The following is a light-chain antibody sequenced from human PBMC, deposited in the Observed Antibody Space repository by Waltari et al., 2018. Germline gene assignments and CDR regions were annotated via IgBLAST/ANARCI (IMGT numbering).Light chain of an antibody. J-gene: IGKJ2*01. Sequence: EIVMTQSPGTLSVSPGERATLSCRASQSVSSNLAWYQQKPGQAPRLLIHDASTRATGGPARFSGSGSGTEFTLTISSLQSEDFAVYYCQQYNDWPPGYTFGQGTKLEI. V-gene: IGKV3-15*01. CDR2: DAS. CDR3: QQYNDWPPGYT. CDR1: QSVSSN.